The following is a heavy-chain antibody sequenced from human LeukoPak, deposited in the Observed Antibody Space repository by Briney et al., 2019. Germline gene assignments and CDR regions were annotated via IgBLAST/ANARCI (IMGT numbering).Heavy chain of an antibody. J-gene: IGHJ4*02. Sequence: PGGSLRLSCAASGFTVSSNYMSWVRQAPGKGLEWVSVIYNGGSTYYADSVKGRFTISRDNSKNTLYLQMNSLRAEDTAVYYCARGAFDYYDSSGLYYFDYWGQGTLVTVSS. CDR2: IYNGGST. CDR3: ARGAFDYYDSSGLYYFDY. CDR1: GFTVSSNY. D-gene: IGHD3-22*01. V-gene: IGHV3-53*01.